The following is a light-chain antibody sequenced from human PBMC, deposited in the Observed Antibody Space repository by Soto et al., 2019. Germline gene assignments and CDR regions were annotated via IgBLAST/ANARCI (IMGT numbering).Light chain of an antibody. CDR1: SSNIGSTR. CDR3: AAWDNSLNGDV. Sequence: QSVLTQPPSASGTPGQRVAISCSGASSNIGSTRANWYRQLPGTAPKLLIYSDNQRPSGVPDRFSGSKSGTSASLAISGLQSEDEADYYCAAWDNSLNGDVFGTGTKVTVL. V-gene: IGLV1-44*01. J-gene: IGLJ1*01. CDR2: SDN.